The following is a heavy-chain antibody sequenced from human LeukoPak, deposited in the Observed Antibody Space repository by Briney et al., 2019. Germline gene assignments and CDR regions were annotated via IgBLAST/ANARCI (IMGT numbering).Heavy chain of an antibody. J-gene: IGHJ4*02. D-gene: IGHD4-17*01. Sequence: SQTLSLTCAVSGGSISSGDYYWSWIRQPPGKGLEWIGYIYYSGSTYYNPSLKSRVTISVDTSKNQFSLKLSSVTAADTAVYYCARDSPDYGDYEIDYWGQGTLVTVSS. CDR3: ARDSPDYGDYEIDY. V-gene: IGHV4-30-4*01. CDR2: IYYSGST. CDR1: GGSISSGDYY.